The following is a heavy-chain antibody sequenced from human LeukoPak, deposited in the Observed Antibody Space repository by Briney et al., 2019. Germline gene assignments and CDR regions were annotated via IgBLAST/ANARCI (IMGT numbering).Heavy chain of an antibody. J-gene: IGHJ5*02. V-gene: IGHV4-4*02. D-gene: IGHD3-10*01. CDR2: IYYSGSA. CDR3: ARLYYYGSGSYYRFDP. Sequence: PSETLSLTCAVSGGSISSSNWWSWVRQPPGKGLEWIGEIYYSGSAKYNPSLKSRVTISVDTSKNQFSLKLSSVTAADTAVYYCARLYYYGSGSYYRFDPWGQGTLVTVSS. CDR1: GGSISSSNW.